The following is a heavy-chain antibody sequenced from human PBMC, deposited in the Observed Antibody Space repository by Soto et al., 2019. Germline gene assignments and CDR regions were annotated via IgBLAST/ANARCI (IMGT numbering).Heavy chain of an antibody. J-gene: IGHJ5*02. V-gene: IGHV5-51*01. CDR1: GYSFTSYW. CDR3: AKRGKESTRSFWFDP. Sequence: PGESLKISCKGSGYSFTSYWIAWVRQMPGEGLEWMGIIYPGDSDTRYSPSFQGQVTISVVKSISTAYLQWSSLKASDTAIYYCAKRGKESTRSFWFDPWGQGTLVTVS. CDR2: IYPGDSDT. D-gene: IGHD2-2*01.